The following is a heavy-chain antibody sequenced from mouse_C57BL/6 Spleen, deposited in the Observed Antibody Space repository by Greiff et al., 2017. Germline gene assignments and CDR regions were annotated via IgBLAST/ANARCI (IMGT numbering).Heavy chain of an antibody. CDR3: ARRGSSYGY. Sequence: QVHVKQPGAELVKPGASVKMSCKASGYTFTSYWITWVKQRPGQGLEWIGDIYPGSGSTNYNEKFKSKATLTVDTSSSTAYMQLSSLTSEDSAVYYCARRGSSYGYWGQGTTLTVSS. CDR2: IYPGSGST. J-gene: IGHJ2*01. CDR1: GYTFTSYW. V-gene: IGHV1-55*01. D-gene: IGHD1-1*01.